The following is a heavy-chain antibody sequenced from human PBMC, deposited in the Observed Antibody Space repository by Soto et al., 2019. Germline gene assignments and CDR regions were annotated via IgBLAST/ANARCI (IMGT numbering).Heavy chain of an antibody. V-gene: IGHV4-59*01. CDR2: IYYSGST. D-gene: IGHD4-17*01. Sequence: QVQLQESGPGLVKPSETLSLTCTVSSGSIINYYWSWIRQPPGKGLEWIGFIYYSGSTNYNSFLRRRVTMSVDMSRQQLSLNLHSVTAADTAVYYCARRLTLATTTGDAFDLWGQGTMVTVSS. J-gene: IGHJ3*01. CDR1: SGSIINYY. CDR3: ARRLTLATTTGDAFDL.